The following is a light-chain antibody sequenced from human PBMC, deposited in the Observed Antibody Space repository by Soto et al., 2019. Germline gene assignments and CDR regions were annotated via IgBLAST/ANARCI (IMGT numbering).Light chain of an antibody. CDR2: GNN. CDR3: QSFDSRRMEEV. Sequence: QSVLTQPPSVSGAPGQRVTISCTGSNSDIGAGYDVHWYQQHLPGTAPKLLIYGNNNRPSGVPDRFSGSKSGTSASLAITGLQADEEADYYCQSFDSRRMEEVFGTGTKLTVL. J-gene: IGLJ1*01. CDR1: NSDIGAGYD. V-gene: IGLV1-40*01.